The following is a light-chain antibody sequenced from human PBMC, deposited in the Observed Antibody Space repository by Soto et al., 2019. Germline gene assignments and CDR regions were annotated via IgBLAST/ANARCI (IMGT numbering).Light chain of an antibody. Sequence: DIQMTQSPSTLSGSVGERVTITCRASQTISSWLAWYQQKPGKAPKLLIYSASTLKSGVPSRFSGSGSGTEFTLTISSLQPDDFATYYCQHYSSYSEAFGQGTKVDIK. CDR2: SAS. J-gene: IGKJ1*01. V-gene: IGKV1-5*03. CDR1: QTISSW. CDR3: QHYSSYSEA.